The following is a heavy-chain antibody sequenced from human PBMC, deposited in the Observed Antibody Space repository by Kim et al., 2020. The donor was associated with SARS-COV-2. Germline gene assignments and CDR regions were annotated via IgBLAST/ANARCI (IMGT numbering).Heavy chain of an antibody. D-gene: IGHD2-2*01. V-gene: IGHV3-33*01. CDR1: GFTFSSYG. J-gene: IGHJ6*02. CDR3: ARDMIVVVPAASYYYYGMDV. CDR2: IWYDGSNK. Sequence: GGSLRLSCAASGFTFSSYGMHWVRQAPGKGLEWVAVIWYDGSNKYYADSVKGRFTISRDNSKNTLYLQMNSLRAEDTAVYYCARDMIVVVPAASYYYYGMDVWGQGTTVTVSS.